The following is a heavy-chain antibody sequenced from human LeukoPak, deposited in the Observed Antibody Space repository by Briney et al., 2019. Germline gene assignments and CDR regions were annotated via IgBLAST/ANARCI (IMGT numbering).Heavy chain of an antibody. CDR1: GGSISSYY. Sequence: SETLSLTCTVSGGSISSYYWSWIRQPPGKGLEWIGYIYYSGRPNYNPSLKSRVTISVDTSKNQFSLKLNSVTAADTAVYYCARDGYCSGGSCYTHPWYFDLWGRGTLVTVSS. D-gene: IGHD2-15*01. J-gene: IGHJ2*01. CDR2: IYYSGRP. CDR3: ARDGYCSGGSCYTHPWYFDL. V-gene: IGHV4-59*01.